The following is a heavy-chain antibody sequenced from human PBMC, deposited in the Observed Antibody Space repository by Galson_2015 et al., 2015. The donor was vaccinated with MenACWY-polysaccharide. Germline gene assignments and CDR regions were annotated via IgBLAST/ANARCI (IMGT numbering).Heavy chain of an antibody. CDR2: TYYRSKWYN. CDR1: GDSVSRKSAT. Sequence: CAISGDSVSRKSATWNWIRQSPSRGLEWLGRTYYRSKWYNDYAESVKSRITINPDTSKNQFSLQLNSVTPEDTAVYYCARDPSAFSAPSASDIWGQGTMVTVSS. CDR3: ARDPSAFSAPSASDI. D-gene: IGHD3-3*02. J-gene: IGHJ3*02. V-gene: IGHV6-1*01.